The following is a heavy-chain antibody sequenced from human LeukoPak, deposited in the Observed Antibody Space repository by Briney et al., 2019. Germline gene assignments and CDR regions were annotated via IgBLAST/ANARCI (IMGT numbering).Heavy chain of an antibody. Sequence: SGGSLRLSCAASGFTFSNAWMSWVRQAPGKGLEWVGRIKSKTDGGTTDYAAPVKGRFTISRDDSKNTLCLQMNSPKTEDTAVYYCTTQLWFGELLLFDYWGQGTLVTVSS. D-gene: IGHD3-10*01. CDR3: TTQLWFGELLLFDY. J-gene: IGHJ4*02. V-gene: IGHV3-15*01. CDR2: IKSKTDGGTT. CDR1: GFTFSNAW.